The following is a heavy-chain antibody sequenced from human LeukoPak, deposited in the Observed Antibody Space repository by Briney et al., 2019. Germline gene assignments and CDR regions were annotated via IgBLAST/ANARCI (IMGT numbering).Heavy chain of an antibody. Sequence: GGSLRLSCIASGFTFSSYAMTWVRQAPGKGLERVSSIFSDSGTSYGDSVKGRFTISRDNSKNTVFLQMDSLRAEDTAIFYCGRDPNGNYVGAFEFWSRGTLVTVSS. CDR1: GFTFSSYA. V-gene: IGHV3-23*05. CDR3: GRDPNGNYVGAFEF. CDR2: IFSDSGT. D-gene: IGHD4-11*01. J-gene: IGHJ3*01.